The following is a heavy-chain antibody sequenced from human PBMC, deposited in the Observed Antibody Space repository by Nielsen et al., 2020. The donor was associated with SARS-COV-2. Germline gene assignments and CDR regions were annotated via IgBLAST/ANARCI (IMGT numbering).Heavy chain of an antibody. D-gene: IGHD5-12*01. V-gene: IGHV3-33*01. J-gene: IGHJ6*02. CDR2: IWYDGSNK. CDR1: GFTFSSYG. Sequence: GESLKISCAASGFTFSSYGMHWVRQAPGKGLEWVAVIWYDGSNKYYADSVKGRFTISRDNSKNTLYLQMNSLRAEDTAVYYCARDGVGYSGYDSWHYYYGMDVWGQGTTVTVSS. CDR3: ARDGVGYSGYDSWHYYYGMDV.